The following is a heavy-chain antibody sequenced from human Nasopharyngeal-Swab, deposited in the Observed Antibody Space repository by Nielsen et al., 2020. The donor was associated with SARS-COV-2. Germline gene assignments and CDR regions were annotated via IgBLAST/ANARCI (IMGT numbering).Heavy chain of an antibody. CDR1: GFTFSSSG. CDR2: ISYDGSNE. V-gene: IGHV3-30*03. J-gene: IGHJ3*02. D-gene: IGHD3-3*01. Sequence: GESLKISCAASGFTFSSSGMDWVRQAPGKGLEWVAVISYDGSNEYYGDSVKGRFTISRDNSKNTLYLQMNSLRVDDTAVYYCARCPHAVLRFLEWYYAMGAFDIWGQGTMVTVSS. CDR3: ARCPHAVLRFLEWYYAMGAFDI.